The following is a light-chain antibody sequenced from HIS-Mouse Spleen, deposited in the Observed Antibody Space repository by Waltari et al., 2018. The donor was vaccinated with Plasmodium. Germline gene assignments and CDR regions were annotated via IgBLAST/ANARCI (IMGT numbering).Light chain of an antibody. V-gene: IGLV3-10*01. J-gene: IGLJ3*02. CDR2: EDS. CDR3: YSTDSSGNHRV. CDR1: ALPKKY. Sequence: SYELTQPPSVSVSPGQTARIPCSGDALPKKYAYWYQQKSGKAPVLVFYEDSKRPSGIPERFSGSSSGTMATLTISGAQVEDEADYYCYSTDSSGNHRVFGGGTKLTVL.